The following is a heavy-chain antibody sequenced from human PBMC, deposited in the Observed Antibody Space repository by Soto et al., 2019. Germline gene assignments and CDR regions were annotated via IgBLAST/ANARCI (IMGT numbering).Heavy chain of an antibody. J-gene: IGHJ4*02. CDR3: NRGSEYDFWSGYL. CDR1: GDSFSRFA. Sequence: QVQLVQSGPEVKKPGSSLKVSCKSYGDSFSRFAVSWVRQAPGEGLEWMGGIVPMFGTSKYAQKFQGRVTITADTSTNIAYMELRSLRSEDTAVYYCNRGSEYDFWSGYLWGQGTLVSVSS. V-gene: IGHV1-69*06. CDR2: IVPMFGTS. D-gene: IGHD3-3*01.